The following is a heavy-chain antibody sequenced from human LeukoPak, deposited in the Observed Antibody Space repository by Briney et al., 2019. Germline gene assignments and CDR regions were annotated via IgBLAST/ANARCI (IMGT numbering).Heavy chain of an antibody. CDR2: IYYSGST. Sequence: PSETLSLTCTVSGGSISSSSYYWGWLRQPPGKGLEWIGSIYYSGSTYYNESLESRVTISIDTSKNQFSLKLNSVTAADTAMYYCAKSGGYGLIDYWGQGTLVTVSS. CDR3: AKSGGYGLIDY. J-gene: IGHJ4*02. D-gene: IGHD1-26*01. V-gene: IGHV4-39*01. CDR1: GGSISSSSYY.